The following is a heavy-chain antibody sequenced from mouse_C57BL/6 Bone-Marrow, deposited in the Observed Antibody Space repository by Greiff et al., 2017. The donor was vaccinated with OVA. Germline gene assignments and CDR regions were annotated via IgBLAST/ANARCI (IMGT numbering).Heavy chain of an antibody. J-gene: IGHJ1*03. CDR1: GFTFTDYY. CDR3: ERGLITTVSATGYFDV. Sequence: VQLKESGPVLVKPGPSVKISCKASGFTFTDYYMHWVKQSHGKSLEWIGLVYPYNGGTSYNQKFKGKATLTVDTSSSTAYMELNSLTSEDSAVYYCERGLITTVSATGYFDVWGTGTTVTVSS. D-gene: IGHD1-1*01. CDR2: VYPYNGGT. V-gene: IGHV1-36*01.